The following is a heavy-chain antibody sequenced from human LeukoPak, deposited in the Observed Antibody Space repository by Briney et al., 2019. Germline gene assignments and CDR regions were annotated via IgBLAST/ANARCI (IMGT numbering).Heavy chain of an antibody. CDR1: GFTFSSYW. D-gene: IGHD2-15*01. CDR2: IKQDGSEK. CDR3: ARDPRLAGGYCSGGSCWFDY. J-gene: IGHJ4*02. Sequence: GGSLRLSCAASGFTFSSYWMSWVRQAPGKGLEWVANIKQDGSEKYYVDPVKGRFTISRDNAKDSLYLQMNSLRAEDTAVYYCARDPRLAGGYCSGGSCWFDYWGQGTLVTVSS. V-gene: IGHV3-7*01.